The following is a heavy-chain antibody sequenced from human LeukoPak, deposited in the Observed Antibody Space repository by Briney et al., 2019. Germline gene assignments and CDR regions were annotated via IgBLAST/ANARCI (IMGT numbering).Heavy chain of an antibody. Sequence: SGTLSLTCAVSGGSISSSNWWSWVRQPSGKGLEWIGEIYHSGSTNYNPSLKSRVTISVDTSKNQFSLKLSSVTAADTAVYYCARHRIWATIQYSSSAFGYFDLWGRGTLVTVSS. CDR2: IYHSGST. CDR1: GGSISSSNW. V-gene: IGHV4-4*02. CDR3: ARHRIWATIQYSSSAFGYFDL. D-gene: IGHD6-13*01. J-gene: IGHJ2*01.